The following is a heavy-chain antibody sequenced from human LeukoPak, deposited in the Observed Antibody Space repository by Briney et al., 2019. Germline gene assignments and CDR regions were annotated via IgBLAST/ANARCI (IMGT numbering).Heavy chain of an antibody. D-gene: IGHD6-6*01. CDR1: GGSISSYY. CDR2: IYYSGST. Sequence: KPSETLSLTCTVSGGSISSYYWSWIRQPPGKGLEWIGYIYYSGSTNYNPSLKSRVTISVDMSKNQFSLNLTSVNAADTAVYSCARGYSSSSLYFDSWGQGILVTVSS. CDR3: ARGYSSSSLYFDS. J-gene: IGHJ4*02. V-gene: IGHV4-59*01.